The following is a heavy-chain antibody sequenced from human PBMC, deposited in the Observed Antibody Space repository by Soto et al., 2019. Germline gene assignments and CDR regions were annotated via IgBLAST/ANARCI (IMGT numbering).Heavy chain of an antibody. Sequence: GGSLRLSCAASGFTFSNYAMNWVRQAPGKGLEWVSGISGSGGSTYYADSMKGRFTISRDNSKNTLYLQMNSLRAEDTAVYYCAKGNYYDSSASRSHFDNWGQGTLVTVYS. J-gene: IGHJ4*02. D-gene: IGHD3-22*01. CDR2: ISGSGGST. V-gene: IGHV3-23*01. CDR1: GFTFSNYA. CDR3: AKGNYYDSSASRSHFDN.